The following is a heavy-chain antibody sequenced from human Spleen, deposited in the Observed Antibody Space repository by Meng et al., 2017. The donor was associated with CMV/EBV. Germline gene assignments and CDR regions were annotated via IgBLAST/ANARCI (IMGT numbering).Heavy chain of an antibody. J-gene: IGHJ6*02. D-gene: IGHD3-3*01. CDR3: ARVIRLWSGFRYYYGMDV. CDR2: ISAYNGNT. V-gene: IGHV1-18*01. CDR1: GYTFTSYG. Sequence: GGSLRLSCKGSGYTFTSYGITWVRQAPGQGLEWMGWISAYNGNTNYAQKLQGRVTMTTDTSTSTAYMELRSLRSDDTAVYYCARVIRLWSGFRYYYGMDVWGQGTTVTVSS.